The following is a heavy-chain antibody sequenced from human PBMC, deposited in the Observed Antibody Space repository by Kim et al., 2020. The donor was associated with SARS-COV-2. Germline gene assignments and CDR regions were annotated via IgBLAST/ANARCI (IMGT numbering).Heavy chain of an antibody. D-gene: IGHD6-13*01. CDR3: ARRVTAAGIKVLFDY. CDR1: GGSISSSSYY. J-gene: IGHJ4*02. Sequence: SETLSLTCTVSGGSISSSSYYWGWIRQPPGKGLEWIVSIYYSGSTYYNPSLKSRVTISVDTSKNQFSLKLSSVTAADTAVYYCARRVTAAGIKVLFDYLGQGTLVTVSS. V-gene: IGHV4-39*01. CDR2: IYYSGST.